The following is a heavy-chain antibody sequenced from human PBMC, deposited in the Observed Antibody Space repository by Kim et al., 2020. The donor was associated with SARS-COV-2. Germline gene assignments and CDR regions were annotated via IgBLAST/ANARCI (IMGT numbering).Heavy chain of an antibody. D-gene: IGHD1-26*01. CDR1: GGTFSSYA. V-gene: IGHV1-69*13. J-gene: IGHJ6*02. CDR2: IIPIFGTA. CDR3: ARGGGSYYGGYYYYGMDV. Sequence: SVKVSCKASGGTFSSYAISWVRQAPGQGLEWMGGIIPIFGTANYAQKFQGRVTITADESTSTAYMELSSLRSEDTAVYYCARGGGSYYGGYYYYGMDVWGQGTTVTVSS.